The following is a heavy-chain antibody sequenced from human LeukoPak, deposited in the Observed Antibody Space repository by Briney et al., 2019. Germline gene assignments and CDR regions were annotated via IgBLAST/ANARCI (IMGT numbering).Heavy chain of an antibody. D-gene: IGHD2-21*01. Sequence: SETLSLTCTVSGGSISSSSYYWGWIRQPPGKGLEWIGSIYYSGSTYYNPSLKSRVTISVDTSKNQFSLKLSSVTAADTAVYYCARSTYSLFDYWGQGTLVTVSS. CDR3: ARSTYSLFDY. CDR1: GGSISSSSYY. J-gene: IGHJ4*02. CDR2: IYYSGST. V-gene: IGHV4-39*07.